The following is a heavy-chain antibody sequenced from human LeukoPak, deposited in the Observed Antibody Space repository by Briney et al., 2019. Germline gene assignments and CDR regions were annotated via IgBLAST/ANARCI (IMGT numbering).Heavy chain of an antibody. V-gene: IGHV3-9*01. J-gene: IGHJ4*02. CDR3: AKAVSPYYYDSSGYYFDY. Sequence: GRSLRLSCAASGFTFDDYAMHWVRHAPGKGLEWVSGISWNSGSIGYADSVKGRFTISRDNAKNSLYLQMNSLRAEDTALYYCAKAVSPYYYDSSGYYFDYWGQGTLVTVSS. CDR1: GFTFDDYA. D-gene: IGHD3-22*01. CDR2: ISWNSGSI.